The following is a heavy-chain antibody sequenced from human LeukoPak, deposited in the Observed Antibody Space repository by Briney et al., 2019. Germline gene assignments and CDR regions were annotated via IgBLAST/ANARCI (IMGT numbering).Heavy chain of an antibody. D-gene: IGHD4-17*01. CDR1: GFTFSSNS. J-gene: IGHJ4*02. CDR3: ASQPEHYGDSDY. Sequence: KAGGSLRLSCAASGFTFSSNSMNWVRQAPGKGLEWVSSISSSSSYIYYADSVKGRFTISRDNAKNSLYLQMNSLRAEDTAVYYCASQPEHYGDSDYWGQGTLVTVSS. V-gene: IGHV3-21*01. CDR2: ISSSSSYI.